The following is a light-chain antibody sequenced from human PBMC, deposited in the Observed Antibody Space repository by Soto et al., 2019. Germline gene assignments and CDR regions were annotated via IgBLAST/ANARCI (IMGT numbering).Light chain of an antibody. V-gene: IGKV3-15*01. CDR2: GAS. CDR1: QSIDSD. Sequence: EIMMTQSPANVSVFPGERATLSCRASQSIDSDLAWYQQKPGHVPRLLIYGASTRATGVPARFSGRGSGTEFTLTVISLQSGDFAVYYCQQYSHWRTFGPGTKVESK. CDR3: QQYSHWRT. J-gene: IGKJ1*01.